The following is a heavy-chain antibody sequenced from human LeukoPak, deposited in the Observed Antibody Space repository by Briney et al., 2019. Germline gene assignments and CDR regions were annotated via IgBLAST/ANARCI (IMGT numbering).Heavy chain of an antibody. CDR1: GYTFTSYD. CDR3: ARRSYSNHYYYYYYMDV. V-gene: IGHV1-8*01. D-gene: IGHD4-11*01. CDR2: MNPNSGNT. J-gene: IGHJ6*03. Sequence: ASVKVSCKASGYTFTSYDINWVRQATGQGLEWMGWMNPNSGNTGYAQKFQGRVTMTRNTSISTAYMELSSLRSEDTAVYYCARRSYSNHYYYYYYMDVWGKGTTVTVPS.